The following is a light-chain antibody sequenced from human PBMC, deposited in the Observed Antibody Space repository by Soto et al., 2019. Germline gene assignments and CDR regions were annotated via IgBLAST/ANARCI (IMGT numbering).Light chain of an antibody. J-gene: IGLJ1*01. Sequence: QSVLTQPTSVSGSPGQSITISCIGTSSDVGVYDYVSWYQHHPGKAPKLLIYEVSNRPSGVSNRFSGPKSGNTASLTISGLQAEDEADYYCSSYANSSPYVFGTGTKVTVL. CDR2: EVS. CDR3: SSYANSSPYV. CDR1: SSDVGVYDY. V-gene: IGLV2-14*01.